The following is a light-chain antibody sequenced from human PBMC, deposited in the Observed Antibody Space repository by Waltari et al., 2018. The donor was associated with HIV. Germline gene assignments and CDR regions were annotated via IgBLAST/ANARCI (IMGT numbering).Light chain of an antibody. CDR2: LNSDGTH. Sequence: LVVTHSPSVSASLGASVKLTCTLSSGHSAYAIAWLQQQPEKGPRYLMRLNSDGTHTKGDGIPDRFSGSSSGTERYLTISSLQSEDGADYYCQTWGTGSVVFGGGTKVTVL. V-gene: IGLV4-69*02. CDR1: SGHSAYA. CDR3: QTWGTGSVV. J-gene: IGLJ2*01.